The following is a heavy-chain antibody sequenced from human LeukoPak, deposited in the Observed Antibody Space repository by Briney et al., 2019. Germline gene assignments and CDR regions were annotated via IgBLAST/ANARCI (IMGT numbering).Heavy chain of an antibody. D-gene: IGHD5-12*01. Sequence: SETLSLTCTVSGGSISISGYYCGWIRQPPGKGLEWIGSIYYSGSTYYNPSLKSRVTISVDTSKNQFSLKLSSVTAADTAVYYCARARGYSGYDWRAFDIWGQGTMVTLSS. CDR3: ARARGYSGYDWRAFDI. J-gene: IGHJ3*02. CDR1: GGSISISGYY. V-gene: IGHV4-39*07. CDR2: IYYSGST.